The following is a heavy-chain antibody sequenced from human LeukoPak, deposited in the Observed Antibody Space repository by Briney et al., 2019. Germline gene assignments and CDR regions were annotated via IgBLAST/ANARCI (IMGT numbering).Heavy chain of an antibody. D-gene: IGHD6-25*01. CDR3: ARVSGLFGACAVLHAFDM. V-gene: IGHV3-48*02. CDR2: ISAGSSTT. J-gene: IGHJ3*02. Sequence: GGSLRLYRAASGFTFSSHSMSSVGQAPGKGLEWVSYISAGSSTTYYADSVKGRFTISRDNAKNSLYLQMNSLKDEDTAVYYCARVSGLFGACAVLHAFDMWGQGTMVTVSS. CDR1: GFTFSSHS.